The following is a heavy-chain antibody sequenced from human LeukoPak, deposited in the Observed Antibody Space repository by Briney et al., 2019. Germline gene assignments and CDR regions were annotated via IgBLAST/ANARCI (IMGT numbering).Heavy chain of an antibody. CDR2: ISGSGDTT. V-gene: IGHV3-23*01. CDR3: ATGATSSTFLYDY. D-gene: IGHD2/OR15-2a*01. J-gene: IGHJ4*02. CDR1: GFTFSNSY. Sequence: GGSLRLSCAASGFTFSNSYMSWVRQAPGKGLEWVSAISGSGDTTYYADSVKGRFTISTDNSNNTLYLQMHSLRAEDTAVYYCATGATSSTFLYDYWGQGTLVTVSS.